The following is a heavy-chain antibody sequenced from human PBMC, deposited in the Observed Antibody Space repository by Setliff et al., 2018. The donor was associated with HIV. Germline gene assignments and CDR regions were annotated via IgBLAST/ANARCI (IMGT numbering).Heavy chain of an antibody. V-gene: IGHV3-30*02. CDR3: AKDWDTYSSGWYDY. J-gene: IGHJ6*04. CDR2: IRFDGSNK. CDR1: GFTFSSYG. Sequence: GGSLRLSCAASGFTFSSYGMHWVRQAPGKGLEWVAFIRFDGSNKYYADSVKGRFTISRDNSKNTLFLQMNSLRGEDTAVYYCAKDWDTYSSGWYDYWGKGTTVTVSS. D-gene: IGHD6-19*01.